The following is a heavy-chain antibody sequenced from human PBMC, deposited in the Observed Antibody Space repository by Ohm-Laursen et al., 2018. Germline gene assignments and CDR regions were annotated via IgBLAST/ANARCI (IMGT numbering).Heavy chain of an antibody. CDR1: GFTLNSHC. V-gene: IGHV3-33*05. D-gene: IGHD2-15*01. CDR2: ISHDGSDK. Sequence: SLRLSCAASGFTLNSHCMHWVRQAPGKGLEWVAVISHDGSDKYYADSVKDRFTISRDNSKNTLYLQMNSLRAEDTAVYYCARECSGGSCYSGYYYYYGMDVWGQGTTVTVSS. J-gene: IGHJ6*02. CDR3: ARECSGGSCYSGYYYYYGMDV.